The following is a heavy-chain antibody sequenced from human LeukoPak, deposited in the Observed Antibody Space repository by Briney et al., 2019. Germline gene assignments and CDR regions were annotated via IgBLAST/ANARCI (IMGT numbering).Heavy chain of an antibody. J-gene: IGHJ5*02. Sequence: TSETLSLTCSVSGGSVNSGSYYWSWIRQPPGKGLEWIGEINHSGSTNYNPSLKSRVTISVDTSKNQFSLKLSSVTAADTAVYYCASDFGAGSSSWYTTNNWFDPWGQGTLVTVSS. V-gene: IGHV4-61*01. CDR2: INHSGST. CDR3: ASDFGAGSSSWYTTNNWFDP. D-gene: IGHD6-13*01. CDR1: GGSVNSGSYY.